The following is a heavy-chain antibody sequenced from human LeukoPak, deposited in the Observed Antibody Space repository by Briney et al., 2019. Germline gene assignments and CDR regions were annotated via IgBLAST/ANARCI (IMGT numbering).Heavy chain of an antibody. CDR2: INHSGST. CDR1: GGSFSGYY. V-gene: IGHV4-34*01. CDR3: ARGHHDFWSGYPPLDY. J-gene: IGHJ4*02. Sequence: SEILSLTCAVYGGSFSGYYWSWIRQPPGRGLEWIGEINHSGSTNYNPSLKSRVTISVDTSKNQFSLKLSSVTAADTAVYYCARGHHDFWSGYPPLDYWGQGTLVTVSS. D-gene: IGHD3-3*01.